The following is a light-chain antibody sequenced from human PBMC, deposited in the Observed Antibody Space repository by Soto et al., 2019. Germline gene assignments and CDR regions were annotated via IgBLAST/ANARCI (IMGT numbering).Light chain of an antibody. J-gene: IGKJ4*01. V-gene: IGKV1-5*01. CDR3: QQYGSFSPIT. CDR1: QSVSSW. CDR2: DAS. Sequence: DIKMNKSPSALSASVGDRVTITCRASQSVSSWLAWYQQRPGIAPKLLIFDASILQSGVPSRFSGSGSGTEFTLSISRLQTDDFATYYCQQYGSFSPITFGGGTKVDIK.